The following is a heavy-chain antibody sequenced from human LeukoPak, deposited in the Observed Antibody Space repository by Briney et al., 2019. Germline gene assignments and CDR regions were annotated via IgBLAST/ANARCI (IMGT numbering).Heavy chain of an antibody. D-gene: IGHD5-12*01. J-gene: IGHJ4*02. CDR1: GFTFSSYA. CDR3: AKDGRGYSGYGDFDY. V-gene: IGHV3-23*01. Sequence: PGGSLRLSCAASGFTFSSYAMTWVRQAPGKGLEWVSAIGVSGDKTHYADSVKGRFTISRDNSKNTLYLQMNSLRAEDTAVYYCAKDGRGYSGYGDFDYWGQGTLVTVSS. CDR2: IGVSGDKT.